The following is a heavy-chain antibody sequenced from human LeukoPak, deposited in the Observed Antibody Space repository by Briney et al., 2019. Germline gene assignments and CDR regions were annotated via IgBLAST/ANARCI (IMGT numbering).Heavy chain of an antibody. D-gene: IGHD3-16*01. CDR3: ARAPPGVWVPRGEYNWFDP. Sequence: ASVKVSCKASGYIFTNYAISWVRQAPGQGLEWMGWISIYNGNTKNAQKLQGRVTMTTDTSTSTAYMELRTLRSDDTAVYYCARAPPGVWVPRGEYNWFDPWGQGTLVTVSS. CDR2: ISIYNGNT. J-gene: IGHJ5*02. V-gene: IGHV1-18*01. CDR1: GYIFTNYA.